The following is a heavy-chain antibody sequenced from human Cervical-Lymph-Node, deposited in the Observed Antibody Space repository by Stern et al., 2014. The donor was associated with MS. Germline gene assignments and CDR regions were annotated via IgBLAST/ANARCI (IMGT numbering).Heavy chain of an antibody. J-gene: IGHJ6*02. V-gene: IGHV3-30*04. CDR2: VSYDGSDE. CDR3: ARDRTVTTYYYYYGMDV. D-gene: IGHD4-11*01. Sequence: VQLVESGGGVVQPGRSLRLSCAASGFTFSYSTMHWVRQAPGKGLEWVATVSYDGSDEYYPDSVKGRFTISRDISKNTLYLQVNSLRAEDTGVYFCARDRTVTTYYYYYGMDVWGQGTTVTVSS. CDR1: GFTFSYST.